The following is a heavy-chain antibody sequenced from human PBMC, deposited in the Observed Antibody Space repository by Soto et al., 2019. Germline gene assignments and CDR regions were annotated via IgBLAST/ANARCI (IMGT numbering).Heavy chain of an antibody. CDR2: IYYRGNT. V-gene: IGHV4-39*01. D-gene: IGHD2-15*01. CDR1: GGSISNTNYY. J-gene: IGHJ2*01. Sequence: SETLSLSCTVSGGSISNTNYYWGWIRQPPGKDLEWIGSIYYRGNTYYNPSLKSRVTMSVDTAKDQFSLELSSVTAADTAVYYCARLPCSGKSCSYWYFDLWGRGTLVTVSS. CDR3: ARLPCSGKSCSYWYFDL.